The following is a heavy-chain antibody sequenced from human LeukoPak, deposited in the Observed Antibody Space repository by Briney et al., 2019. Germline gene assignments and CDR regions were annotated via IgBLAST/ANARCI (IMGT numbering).Heavy chain of an antibody. V-gene: IGHV3-21*01. J-gene: IGHJ4*02. D-gene: IGHD3-22*01. CDR2: ISSSSSYI. CDR1: GFTFSSYG. CDR3: ARDFYDSSRYYWETFDY. Sequence: GGSLRLSCAASGFTFSSYGMHWVRQAPGKGLEWVSSISSSSSYIYYADSVKGRFTISRDNAKNSLYLQMNSLRAEDTAVYYCARDFYDSSRYYWETFDYWGQGTLVTVSS.